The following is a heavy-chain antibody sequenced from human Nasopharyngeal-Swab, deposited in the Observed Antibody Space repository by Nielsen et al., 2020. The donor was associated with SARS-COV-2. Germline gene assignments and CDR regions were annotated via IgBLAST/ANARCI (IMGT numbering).Heavy chain of an antibody. CDR1: GFTFSSHS. V-gene: IGHV3-21*01. D-gene: IGHD3-10*01. CDR2: ISSRSTYI. CDR3: ARVLLRALGKFGEGYAFDI. J-gene: IGHJ3*02. Sequence: GESLKISCAASGFTFSSHSMNWVRQAPGKGLEWVSSISSRSTYIYYADSVKGRFTISRDNAKNSLCLQMNSLRVEDTAVYYCARVLLRALGKFGEGYAFDIWGQGTMVTVSS.